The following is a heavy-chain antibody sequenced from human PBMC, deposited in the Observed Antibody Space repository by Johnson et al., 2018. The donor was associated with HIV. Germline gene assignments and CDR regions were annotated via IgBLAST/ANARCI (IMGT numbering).Heavy chain of an antibody. D-gene: IGHD2-15*01. Sequence: QVQLVESGGGVVQPGKSLRLSCVASGFTFRSYAMHWVRQAPGKGLEWVTLISYDENNKLYADSVKGRFTISRDNSKNTLYLQMNSLRAGDTALYYCARAVCRGGRCYSHDAFDIWGQGTMVTVSS. CDR3: ARAVCRGGRCYSHDAFDI. CDR2: ISYDENNK. CDR1: GFTFRSYA. J-gene: IGHJ3*02. V-gene: IGHV3-30*14.